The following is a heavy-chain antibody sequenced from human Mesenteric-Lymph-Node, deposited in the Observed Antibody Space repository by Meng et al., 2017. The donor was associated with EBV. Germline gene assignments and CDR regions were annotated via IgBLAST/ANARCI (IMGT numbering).Heavy chain of an antibody. Sequence: GQLVQSGAEVKKPGASVKVSCKASGYIFTTYTMHWVRQAPGQRLEWMGWISTGNGNTKFSQKFQGRVTIARDTSASTAYMELSSLRSEDTAIYYCARSGSYYGIDYWGQGTLVTVSS. V-gene: IGHV1-3*04. CDR2: ISTGNGNT. J-gene: IGHJ4*02. CDR1: GYIFTTYT. CDR3: ARSGSYYGIDY. D-gene: IGHD1-26*01.